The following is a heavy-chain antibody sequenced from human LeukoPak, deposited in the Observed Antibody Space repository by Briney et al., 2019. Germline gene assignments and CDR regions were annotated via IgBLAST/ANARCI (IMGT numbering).Heavy chain of an antibody. Sequence: ASVKLSCNASGYAFTGSYMHWEQHPPGQGLEWMGGINPNSGGTNNAQKFQVRVTMTRDTSISTAYMELRSRTYDETAGYKCAYGVEFGEGWGQGTLVTVSS. CDR3: AYGVEFGEG. J-gene: IGHJ4*02. CDR1: GYAFTGSY. CDR2: INPNSGGT. V-gene: IGHV1-2*02. D-gene: IGHD3-10*01.